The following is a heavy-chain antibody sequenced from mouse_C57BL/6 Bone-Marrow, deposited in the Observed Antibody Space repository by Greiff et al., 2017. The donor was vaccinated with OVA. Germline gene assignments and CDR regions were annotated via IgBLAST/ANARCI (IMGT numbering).Heavy chain of an antibody. CDR2: IDPSDSYT. CDR3: ARSIYYECDQYFDG. Sequence: VQLQQPGAELVRPGTSVTLSCKASGYTFTSYWMHWVKQRPGQGLEWIGVIDPSDSYTNYNQKFKGKATLTVDTSSRTAYMQLSSPTAEDSAVYYCARSIYYECDQYFDGWGTGTTVTVSS. V-gene: IGHV1-59*01. D-gene: IGHD2-4*01. CDR1: GYTFTSYW. J-gene: IGHJ1*03.